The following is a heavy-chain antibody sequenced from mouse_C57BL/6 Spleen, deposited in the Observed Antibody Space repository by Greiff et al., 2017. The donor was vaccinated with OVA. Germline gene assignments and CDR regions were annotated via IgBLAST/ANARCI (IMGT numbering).Heavy chain of an antibody. CDR2: ISSGSSTI. CDR3: ARRAYSNYGYFDV. J-gene: IGHJ1*03. D-gene: IGHD2-5*01. Sequence: EVQLQQSGGGLVKPGGSLKLSCAASGFTFSDYGMHWVRQAPEKGLEWVAYISSGSSTIYYADTVKGRFTISRDNAKNTLFLQMTSLRSEDTAMYYCARRAYSNYGYFDVWGTGTTVTVSS. CDR1: GFTFSDYG. V-gene: IGHV5-17*01.